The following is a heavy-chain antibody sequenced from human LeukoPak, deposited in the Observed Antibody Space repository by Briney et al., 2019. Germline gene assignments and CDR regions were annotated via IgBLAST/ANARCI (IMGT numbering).Heavy chain of an antibody. CDR2: INPSDGSA. Sequence: ASVKVSCKASGYTFTSYAMHWVRQAPGQGLEWMGIINPSDGSATYAQKLQGRVTMTRDTSTTTVYMELSSLRSEDTAVYYCARGLGSGSYYGYWGQGTLVTVSS. CDR1: GYTFTSYA. D-gene: IGHD3-10*01. CDR3: ARGLGSGSYYGY. V-gene: IGHV1-46*01. J-gene: IGHJ4*02.